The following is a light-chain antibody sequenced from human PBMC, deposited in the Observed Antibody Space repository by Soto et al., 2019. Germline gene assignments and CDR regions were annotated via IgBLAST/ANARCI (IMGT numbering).Light chain of an antibody. Sequence: EIVLTQSPGTLSLSPGERATLSCRASQSVSSSYLAWYQQKPGQAPRLLIYGASSRATGIPDRFRGSGSGTDFTLTISRLEPEDFAVYYCQQYGSSPPYTFGQGTKREIK. CDR3: QQYGSSPPYT. CDR1: QSVSSSY. CDR2: GAS. V-gene: IGKV3-20*01. J-gene: IGKJ2*01.